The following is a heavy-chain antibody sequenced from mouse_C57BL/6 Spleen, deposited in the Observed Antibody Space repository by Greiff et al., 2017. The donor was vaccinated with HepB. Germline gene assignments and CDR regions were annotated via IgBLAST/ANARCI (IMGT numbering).Heavy chain of an antibody. Sequence: QVQLQQPGAELVMPGASVKLSCKASGYTFTSYWMHWVKQRPGQGLEWIGEIDPSDSYTNYNQKFKGKSTLTVDKSSSTAYMQLSSLTSEDSAVYYCARGELTVDYWGQGTSVTVSS. V-gene: IGHV1-69*01. CDR2: IDPSDSYT. CDR3: ARGELTVDY. D-gene: IGHD2-13*01. CDR1: GYTFTSYW. J-gene: IGHJ4*01.